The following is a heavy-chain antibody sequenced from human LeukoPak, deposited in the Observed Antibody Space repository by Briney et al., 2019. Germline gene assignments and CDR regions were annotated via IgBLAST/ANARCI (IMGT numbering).Heavy chain of an antibody. D-gene: IGHD3-3*01. CDR3: ARDSGYYDFWSGNDAFDI. Sequence: SETLSLTCTVSGYSISSGYYWGWIRQPPGKGLEWIGSIYHSGSTYYNPSLKSRVTISVDTSKNQFSLKLSSVTAADTAVYYCARDSGYYDFWSGNDAFDIWGQGTMVTVSS. CDR2: IYHSGST. V-gene: IGHV4-38-2*02. CDR1: GYSISSGYY. J-gene: IGHJ3*02.